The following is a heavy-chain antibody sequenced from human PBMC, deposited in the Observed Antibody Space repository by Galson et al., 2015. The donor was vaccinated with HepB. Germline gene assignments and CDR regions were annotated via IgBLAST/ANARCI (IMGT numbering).Heavy chain of an antibody. D-gene: IGHD4-17*01. CDR3: ARDDSQLDGDSPFDY. CDR2: ISAYNGNT. Sequence: SVKVSCKASGYTFTSYGISWVRQAPGQGLEWMGWISAYNGNTNYAQKLQGRVTMTTDTSTSTAYMELRSLRSDDTAVYYCARDDSQLDGDSPFDYWGQGTLVTVSS. V-gene: IGHV1-18*01. CDR1: GYTFTSYG. J-gene: IGHJ4*02.